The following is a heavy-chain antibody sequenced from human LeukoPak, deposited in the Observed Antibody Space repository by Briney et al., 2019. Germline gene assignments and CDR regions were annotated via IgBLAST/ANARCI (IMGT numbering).Heavy chain of an antibody. V-gene: IGHV1-69*05. J-gene: IGHJ4*02. CDR2: IIPIFGTA. D-gene: IGHD3-22*01. Sequence: SVKVSCKASGGTFSSYAISWVRQAPGQGLEWMGRIIPIFGTANYAQKFQGRVTITTDESTSTAYMELSSLRSEDTAVYYCAREKYYYDSSGYYYPHFDCWGQGTLVTVSS. CDR1: GGTFSSYA. CDR3: AREKYYYDSSGYYYPHFDC.